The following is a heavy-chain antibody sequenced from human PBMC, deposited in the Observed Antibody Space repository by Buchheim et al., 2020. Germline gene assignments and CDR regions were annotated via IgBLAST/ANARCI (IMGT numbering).Heavy chain of an antibody. CDR1: GYTFTGYY. Sequence: QVQLVQSGAEVKKPGASVKVSCKASGYTFTGYYMHWVRQAPGQGFEWMGRINPNSGGTNYAQKFQGRVTMTRDTSISTAYMELSRLRSDDTAVYYCAISGYCSSTSCYARYYFDYWGQGTL. J-gene: IGHJ4*02. V-gene: IGHV1-2*06. D-gene: IGHD2-2*01. CDR2: INPNSGGT. CDR3: AISGYCSSTSCYARYYFDY.